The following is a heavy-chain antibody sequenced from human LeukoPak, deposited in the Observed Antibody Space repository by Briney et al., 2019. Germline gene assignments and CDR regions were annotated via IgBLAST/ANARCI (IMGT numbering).Heavy chain of an antibody. CDR1: GGSISSSSYY. J-gene: IGHJ3*02. CDR3: ARELGVRGVMNAFDI. V-gene: IGHV4-61*02. D-gene: IGHD3-10*01. Sequence: PSETLSLTCTVSGGSISSSSYYWSWIRQPAGKGLDWIGRIYTRGSTNYNPSLKSRVTISVDTSKNQLSLKLSSVTAADTAVYYCARELGVRGVMNAFDIWGQGTMVTVSS. CDR2: IYTRGST.